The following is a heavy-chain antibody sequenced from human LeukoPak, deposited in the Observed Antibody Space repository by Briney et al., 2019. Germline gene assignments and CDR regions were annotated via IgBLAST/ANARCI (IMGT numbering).Heavy chain of an antibody. D-gene: IGHD6-19*01. J-gene: IGHJ4*02. CDR3: ARGGAVAGIFDY. Sequence: SETLSLTCTVSGGSVSSGSYYWSWIRQPPGKGLEWIGYIYYSGSTNYNPSLKSRATISVDTSKNQFSLKLSSVTAADTAVYYCARGGAVAGIFDYCGQGTLVTASS. CDR1: GGSVSSGSYY. V-gene: IGHV4-61*01. CDR2: IYYSGST.